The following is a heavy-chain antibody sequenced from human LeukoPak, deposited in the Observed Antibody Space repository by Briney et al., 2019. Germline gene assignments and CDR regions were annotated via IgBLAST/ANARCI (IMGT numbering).Heavy chain of an antibody. J-gene: IGHJ4*02. D-gene: IGHD2-8*01. V-gene: IGHV3-23*01. CDR1: GFTFSSYA. CDR3: ARALIGYYFDY. CDR2: ISGSGGST. Sequence: PGGSLRLSCAASGFTFSSYAMSWVRQAPGEGLEWVSAISGSGGSTYYADSVKGRFTISRDNAKNSLYLQMNSLRAEDTAVYYCARALIGYYFDYWGQGTLVTVSS.